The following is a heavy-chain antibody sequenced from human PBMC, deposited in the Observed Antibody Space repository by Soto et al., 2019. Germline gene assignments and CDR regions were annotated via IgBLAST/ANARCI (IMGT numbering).Heavy chain of an antibody. V-gene: IGHV4-34*01. Sequence: QVQLQQWGAGLLKPSETLSLTCAVNGGSFTGYYGAWIRQSPGKGLEWIGEISHSGSTNYNPSLKSRVTISVGTSKNQFSLKLSSVTAADTGMYYCARNGGSTWYYFDSWGQGTVVTVSS. CDR3: ARNGGSTWYYFDS. D-gene: IGHD6-13*01. CDR2: ISHSGST. J-gene: IGHJ4*02. CDR1: GGSFTGYY.